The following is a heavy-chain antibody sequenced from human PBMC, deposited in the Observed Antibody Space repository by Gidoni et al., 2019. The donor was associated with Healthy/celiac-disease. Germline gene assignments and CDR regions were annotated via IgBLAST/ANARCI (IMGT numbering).Heavy chain of an antibody. V-gene: IGHV3-23*01. J-gene: IGHJ4*02. D-gene: IGHD6-19*01. Sequence: EVQLLESGGGLVQPGGSLNASCAASGFPFSSYAMSWVRQAPGKGLEWVSASSGSGGSTYYADSVKGLFTISRDNSKNTLYLQMNSLRAEDTAVYYCAKDLYQYSSGCLDYWGQGTLVTVSS. CDR2: SSGSGGST. CDR1: GFPFSSYA. CDR3: AKDLYQYSSGCLDY.